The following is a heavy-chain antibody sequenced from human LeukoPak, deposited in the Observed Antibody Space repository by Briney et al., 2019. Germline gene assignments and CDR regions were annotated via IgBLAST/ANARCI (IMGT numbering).Heavy chain of an antibody. CDR2: IYHSGST. CDR1: GYSISSGYY. CDR3: AKTYSSSSSAFDI. Sequence: SETLSLTCAVSGYSISSGYYWGWIRQPPGKGLEWIGSIYHSGSTYYNPSLKSRVTISVDTSKNQFSLKLSSVSAADTAVYYCAKTYSSSSSAFDIWGQGTMVTVSS. D-gene: IGHD6-6*01. V-gene: IGHV4-38-2*01. J-gene: IGHJ3*02.